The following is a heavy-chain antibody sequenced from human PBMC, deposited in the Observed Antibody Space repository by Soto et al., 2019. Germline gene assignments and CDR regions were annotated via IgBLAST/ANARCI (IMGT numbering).Heavy chain of an antibody. V-gene: IGHV3-21*01. Sequence: GGSLRLSCAASGFTFSSYSMNWVRQAPGKGLEWVSSISSSSSYIYYADSVKGRFTISRDNAKNSLYLQMNSLRAEDTAVYYCARDRPIYSGYDTGFDYWGQGTLVTVSS. CDR3: ARDRPIYSGYDTGFDY. CDR1: GFTFSSYS. J-gene: IGHJ4*02. D-gene: IGHD5-12*01. CDR2: ISSSSSYI.